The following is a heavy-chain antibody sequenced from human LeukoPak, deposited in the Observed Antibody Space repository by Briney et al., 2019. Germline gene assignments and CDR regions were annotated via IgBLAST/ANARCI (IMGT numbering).Heavy chain of an antibody. CDR1: GFTFSSYG. J-gene: IGHJ4*02. Sequence: PGGSLRLSCAASGFTFSSYGMHWVRQAPGKGLEWVAFIRYDGSNKYYADSVKGRFTISRDNSKNTLYLQMNSLGAEDTAVYYCAKDGAVAGKGPPEYYFDYWGQGTLVTVSS. CDR3: AKDGAVAGKGPPEYYFDY. D-gene: IGHD6-19*01. V-gene: IGHV3-30*02. CDR2: IRYDGSNK.